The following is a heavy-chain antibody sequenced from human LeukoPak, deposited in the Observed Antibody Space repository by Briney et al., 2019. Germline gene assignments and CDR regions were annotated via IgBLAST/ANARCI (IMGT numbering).Heavy chain of an antibody. CDR2: IYVSGTT. V-gene: IGHV4-4*07. Sequence: SETLSLTCTVSGGSITSYYWSWIRQAAGEGLEWIGRIYVSGTTNYNPSLRSRITMSLDTSKNQLSLALTSVTAADTAVYYCARDDGGSGYILYWGQGILITVSS. D-gene: IGHD5-12*01. CDR1: GGSITSYY. CDR3: ARDDGGSGYILY. J-gene: IGHJ4*02.